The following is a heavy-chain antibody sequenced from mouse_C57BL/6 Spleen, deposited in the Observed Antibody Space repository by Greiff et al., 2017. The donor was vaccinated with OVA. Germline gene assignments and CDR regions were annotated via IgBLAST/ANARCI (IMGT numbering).Heavy chain of an antibody. Sequence: QVQLQQSGAELVMPGASVKLSCKASGYTFTSYWMHWVKQRPGQGLEWIGEIDPSDSYTNYNQKFKGKSTLTVDKSSSTAYMQLSSLTSEDSAVYYCARNWDHWYFDVWGTGTTVTVSS. CDR1: GYTFTSYW. CDR3: ARNWDHWYFDV. CDR2: IDPSDSYT. J-gene: IGHJ1*03. V-gene: IGHV1-69*01. D-gene: IGHD4-1*01.